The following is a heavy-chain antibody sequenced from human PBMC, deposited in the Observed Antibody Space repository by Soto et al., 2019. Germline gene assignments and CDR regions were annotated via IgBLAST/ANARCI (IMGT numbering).Heavy chain of an antibody. CDR2: IYYSGST. V-gene: IGHV4-39*01. D-gene: IGHD4-17*01. Sequence: KTSETLSLTCTVSGGSISSSSYYWGWTRQPPGKGLEWIGSIYYSGSTYYNPSLKSRVTISVDTSKNQFSLKLSSVTAADTAVYYCASPTSDGDYDSAAFDIWGQGTMVTVSS. J-gene: IGHJ3*02. CDR3: ASPTSDGDYDSAAFDI. CDR1: GGSISSSSYY.